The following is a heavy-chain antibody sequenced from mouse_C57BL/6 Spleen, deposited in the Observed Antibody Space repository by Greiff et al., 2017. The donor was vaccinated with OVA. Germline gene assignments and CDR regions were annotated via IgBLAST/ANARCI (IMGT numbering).Heavy chain of an antibody. J-gene: IGHJ1*03. CDR3: ARSNITTYFDV. D-gene: IGHD1-1*01. Sequence: QVQLKESGAELAKPGASVKLSCKASGYTFTSYWMHWVKQRPGQGLEWIGYINPSSGYTKYNQKFKDKATLTADKSSSTAYMQLSSLTYEDSAVYYCARSNITTYFDVWGTGTTVTVSS. CDR1: GYTFTSYW. V-gene: IGHV1-7*01. CDR2: INPSSGYT.